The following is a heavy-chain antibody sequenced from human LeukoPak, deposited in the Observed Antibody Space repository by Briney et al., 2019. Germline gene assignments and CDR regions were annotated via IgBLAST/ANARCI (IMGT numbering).Heavy chain of an antibody. D-gene: IGHD3-22*01. CDR3: ARDSGNYYDSSGYYYLDY. Sequence: ASVTVSCKASGGTFSSYAISWVRQAPGQGLEWMGGIIPIFGTANYAQKFQGRVTITADESTSTAYMELSSLRSEDTAVYYCARDSGNYYDSSGYYYLDYWGQGTLVTVSS. V-gene: IGHV1-69*13. CDR2: IIPIFGTA. J-gene: IGHJ4*02. CDR1: GGTFSSYA.